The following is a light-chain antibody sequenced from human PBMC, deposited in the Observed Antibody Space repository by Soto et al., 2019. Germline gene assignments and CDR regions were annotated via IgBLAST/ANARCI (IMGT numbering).Light chain of an antibody. J-gene: IGKJ1*01. CDR3: QQYNHWHLWT. CDR1: QSVSSN. CDR2: GAS. Sequence: EIVMTQSPATLHVSPGERATLSCRASQSVSSNLAWYQQKPGQAPRLLIYGASTRATDIPARFSGSGSGTEFALTISSLQSEDLAVHYCQQYNHWHLWTFGQGTKVEIK. V-gene: IGKV3-15*01.